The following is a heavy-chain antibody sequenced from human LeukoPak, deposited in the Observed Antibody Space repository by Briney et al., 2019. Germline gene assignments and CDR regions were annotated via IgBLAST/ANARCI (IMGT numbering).Heavy chain of an antibody. V-gene: IGHV4-34*01. D-gene: IGHD2-2*01. J-gene: IGHJ5*02. Sequence: PSETLSLTCAVYGGSFSGYYWSWIRQPPGKGLEWIGEINHSGSTNYNPSLKSRVTISVDTSKNQFSLKLSSVTAADTAVYYCARGAVVVVPAAINRVYSWFDPWGQGTLVTVSS. CDR1: GGSFSGYY. CDR3: ARGAVVVVPAAINRVYSWFDP. CDR2: INHSGST.